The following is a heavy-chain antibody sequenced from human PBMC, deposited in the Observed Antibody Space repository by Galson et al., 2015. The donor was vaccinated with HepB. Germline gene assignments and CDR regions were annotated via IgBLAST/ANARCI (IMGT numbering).Heavy chain of an antibody. CDR1: GYSFTSYW. V-gene: IGHV5-10-1*01. CDR3: ARSPLLDYGGNSVFEIDY. CDR2: IDPSDSYT. D-gene: IGHD4-23*01. Sequence: QSGAEVKKPGESLRISCKGSGYSFTSYWISWVRQMPGKGLEWMGRIDPSDSYTNYGPSFQGHVTISADKSISTAYLQWSSLKASDTAMYYCARSPLLDYGGNSVFEIDYWGQGTLVTVSS. J-gene: IGHJ4*02.